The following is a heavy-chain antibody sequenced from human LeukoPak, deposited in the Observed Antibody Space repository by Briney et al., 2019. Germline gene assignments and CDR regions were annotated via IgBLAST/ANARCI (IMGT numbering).Heavy chain of an antibody. Sequence: GGSLRLSCAASGFTFDDYAMHWVRQAPGKGLEWVSGISWNSGSIGYADSAKGRFTISRDNAKNSLYLQMNSLRAEDTALYYCAKAHSSGYYSAQYFQHWGQGTLVTVSS. CDR3: AKAHSSGYYSAQYFQH. CDR1: GFTFDDYA. V-gene: IGHV3-9*01. CDR2: ISWNSGSI. D-gene: IGHD3-22*01. J-gene: IGHJ1*01.